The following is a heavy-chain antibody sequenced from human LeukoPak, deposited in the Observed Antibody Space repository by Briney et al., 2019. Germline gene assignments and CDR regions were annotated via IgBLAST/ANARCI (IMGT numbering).Heavy chain of an antibody. Sequence: PGGSLRLSCAASGFTFSDYWMSWVRQAPGEGLEWVANIKQDGSEKYYVDSVEGRFTISRDNAKNSLYLQVNSLRAEDTAVYYRARDYPDTVATTFNRFDPWGQGTLVTVSS. D-gene: IGHD5-12*01. J-gene: IGHJ5*02. CDR2: IKQDGSEK. CDR1: GFTFSDYW. CDR3: ARDYPDTVATTFNRFDP. V-gene: IGHV3-7*01.